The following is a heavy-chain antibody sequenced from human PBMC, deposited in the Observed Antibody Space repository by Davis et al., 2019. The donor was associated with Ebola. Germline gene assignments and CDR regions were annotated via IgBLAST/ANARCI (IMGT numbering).Heavy chain of an antibody. V-gene: IGHV3-74*01. CDR1: GFTFSRYW. CDR3: AREIGGSGWYSADY. CDR2: ITSDGSAR. D-gene: IGHD6-19*01. J-gene: IGHJ4*02. Sequence: GESLKISCAASGFTFSRYWMNWVRQAPGKGLLWVSGITSDGSARSYADSVRGRFTIFRDNAKSTMYLQMNSLTAEDTAVYYCAREIGGSGWYSADYWGQGTLVTVSS.